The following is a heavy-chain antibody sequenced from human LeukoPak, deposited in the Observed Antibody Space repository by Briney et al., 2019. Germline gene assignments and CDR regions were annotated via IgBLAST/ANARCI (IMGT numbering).Heavy chain of an antibody. CDR1: GGTFSSYA. CDR2: IIPILGIA. CDR3: AREAYSGSYYRWFDP. V-gene: IGHV1-69*04. Sequence: SVKVSCKASGGTFSSYAISWVRQAPGQGLEWMGRIIPILGIANYAQKFQGRVTITADKSTSTAYMELSSLRSEDTAVYYCAREAYSGSYYRWFDPWGQGTLVTVSS. D-gene: IGHD1-26*01. J-gene: IGHJ5*02.